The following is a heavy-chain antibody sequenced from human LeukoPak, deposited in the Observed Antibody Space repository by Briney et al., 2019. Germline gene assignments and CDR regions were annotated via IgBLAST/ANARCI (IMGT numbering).Heavy chain of an antibody. CDR1: GYTFTSYD. Sequence: GASVTVSCKASGYTFTSYDINWVRQATGQGLEWMGWMNPNSGNTGYAQKFQGRVTMTRNTSISTAYMELSSLRSEDTAVYYCARVDYGAGDAFDIWGQGTMVTVSS. J-gene: IGHJ3*02. CDR2: MNPNSGNT. D-gene: IGHD4-17*01. CDR3: ARVDYGAGDAFDI. V-gene: IGHV1-8*01.